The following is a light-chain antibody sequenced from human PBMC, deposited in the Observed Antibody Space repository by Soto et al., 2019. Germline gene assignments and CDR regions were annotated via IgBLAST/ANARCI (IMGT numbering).Light chain of an antibody. CDR1: SSDVGGNNY. J-gene: IGLJ2*01. CDR2: EVI. CDR3: SSYAGTNNYVV. V-gene: IGLV2-8*01. Sequence: QSALTQPPSASGSPGQSVTISCTGTSSDVGGNNYVSWYQQHPGKAPKLMIYEVIKRPSGVPDRFSGSKSGNTASLTVSGLQAEDEADYFCSSYAGTNNYVVFGGGTKLTVL.